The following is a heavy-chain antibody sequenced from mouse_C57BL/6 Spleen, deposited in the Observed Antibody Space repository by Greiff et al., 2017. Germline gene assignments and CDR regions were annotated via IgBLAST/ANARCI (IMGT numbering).Heavy chain of an antibody. V-gene: IGHV5-9-1*02. CDR1: GFTFSSYA. CDR2: ISSGGDYI. D-gene: IGHD4-1*02. Sequence: EVMLVESGEGLVKPGGSLKLSCAASGFTFSSYALSWVRQTPEKRLEWVAYISSGGDYIYYADTVKGRFTISRDNARNTLYLQMSSLKSEDTAMYYCTREGEQLGGDFDYWGQGTTLTVSS. J-gene: IGHJ2*01. CDR3: TREGEQLGGDFDY.